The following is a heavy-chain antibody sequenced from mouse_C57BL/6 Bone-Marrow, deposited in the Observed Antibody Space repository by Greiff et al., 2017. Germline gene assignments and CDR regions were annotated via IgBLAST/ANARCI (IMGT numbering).Heavy chain of an antibody. CDR3: ASTTVNWYFDV. V-gene: IGHV1-54*01. D-gene: IGHD1-1*01. CDR1: GYAFTNYL. J-gene: IGHJ1*03. Sequence: QVQLKESGAELVRPGTSVKVSCKASGYAFTNYLIEWVKQRPGQGLEWIGVINPGSGGTNYNEKFKGKATLTADKSSSTAYMQLSSLTSEDSAVYFCASTTVNWYFDVWGTGTTVTVSS. CDR2: INPGSGGT.